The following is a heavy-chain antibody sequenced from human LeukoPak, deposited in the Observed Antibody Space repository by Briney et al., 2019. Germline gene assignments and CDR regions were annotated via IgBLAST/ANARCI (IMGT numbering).Heavy chain of an antibody. CDR1: GGSFSGYY. Sequence: PSETLSLTCAVYGGSFSGYYWSWIRQPPGKGLEWIGEINHSGSTNYNPSLKSRVTISVDTSKNQFSLKLSSVTAADTAVYYCARHAPVAAASFDYWGQGTLVTVSS. V-gene: IGHV4-34*01. D-gene: IGHD6-13*01. J-gene: IGHJ4*02. CDR2: INHSGST. CDR3: ARHAPVAAASFDY.